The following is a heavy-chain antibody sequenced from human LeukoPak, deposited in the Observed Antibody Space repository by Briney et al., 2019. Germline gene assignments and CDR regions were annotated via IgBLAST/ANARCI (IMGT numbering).Heavy chain of an antibody. Sequence: GGSLRLSCAASGFTISNYWMSWVRQAPGKGLEWVAHIKQDGSEKYYADSVKGRFIIFRDNAKNSLYLQMNSLRAEDTAVYYCARDHYDSSGYGYYFDSWGQGTLVTVSS. J-gene: IGHJ4*02. CDR2: IKQDGSEK. D-gene: IGHD3-22*01. CDR1: GFTISNYW. V-gene: IGHV3-7*01. CDR3: ARDHYDSSGYGYYFDS.